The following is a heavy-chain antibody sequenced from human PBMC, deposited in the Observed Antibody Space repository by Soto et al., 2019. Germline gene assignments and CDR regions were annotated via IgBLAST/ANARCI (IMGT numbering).Heavy chain of an antibody. J-gene: IGHJ4*02. CDR3: VRVGPQSYSKSFDY. CDR2: ISPNNGNT. D-gene: IGHD4-4*01. CDR1: GYTFTNFG. Sequence: ASVKFSCKASGYTFTNFGITWLRQAPGQVLECMVWISPNNGNTNXXXKLQGRVXXTTDTSTTTAXMELRXLRSDDTDVXYCVRVGPQSYSKSFDYWRQGTLVTVSS. V-gene: IGHV1-18*01.